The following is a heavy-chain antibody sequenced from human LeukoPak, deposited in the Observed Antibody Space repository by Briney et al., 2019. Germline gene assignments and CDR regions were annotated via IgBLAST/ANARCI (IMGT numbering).Heavy chain of an antibody. D-gene: IGHD3-3*02. J-gene: IGHJ5*02. Sequence: SETLSLTCTVSGGSISSGSYYWSWIRQPAGKGLEWIGRIYTSGSTNYNPSLKSRVTISVDTSKNQFSLKLSSVTAADTAVYYCARDQGTFGVVKGLFDPWGQGTLVTVSS. CDR2: IYTSGST. CDR3: ARDQGTFGVVKGLFDP. CDR1: GGSISSGSYY. V-gene: IGHV4-61*02.